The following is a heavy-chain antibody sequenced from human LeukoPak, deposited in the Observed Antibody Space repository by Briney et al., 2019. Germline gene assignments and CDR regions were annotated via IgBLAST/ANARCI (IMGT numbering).Heavy chain of an antibody. CDR2: IYYSGST. V-gene: IGHV4-39*07. Sequence: SETLSLTCTVSGGSISSSSYYWGWIRQPPGKGLEWIGSIYYSGSTNYNPSLKSRVTISVDTSKNQFSLKLSSVTAADTAVYYCARGGWNKFDYWGQGTLVTVSS. J-gene: IGHJ4*02. D-gene: IGHD3-22*01. CDR3: ARGGWNKFDY. CDR1: GGSISSSSYY.